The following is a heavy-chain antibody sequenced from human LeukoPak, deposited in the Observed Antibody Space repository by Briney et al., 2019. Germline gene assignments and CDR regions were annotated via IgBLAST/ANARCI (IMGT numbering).Heavy chain of an antibody. V-gene: IGHV3-66*01. J-gene: IGHJ4*02. Sequence: PGGSLRLSCAASGFTVSSNYMSWVRQAPGRGLEWVSVIYSGGSTYYADSAKGRFTISRDNSKNTLFLQMNSLRAGDTAVYYCARGTVTMVDYWGQGTLVTVSS. CDR3: ARGTVTMVDY. D-gene: IGHD3-10*01. CDR2: IYSGGST. CDR1: GFTVSSNY.